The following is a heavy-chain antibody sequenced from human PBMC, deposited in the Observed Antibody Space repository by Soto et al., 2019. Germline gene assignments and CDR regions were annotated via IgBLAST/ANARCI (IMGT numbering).Heavy chain of an antibody. CDR1: NGSFTDYY. V-gene: IGHV4-34*01. CDR3: ARGWIYRDYYWFDP. Sequence: QVQLQQWGAGLLKPSETLSLTCGVYNGSFTDYYWAWIRQPPGKGLEWIGEINHRGKTNYNPYLKSRVAMSVDTSRDHFSLELTSVTAADTALYFCARGWIYRDYYWFDPWGQGTLVTVSS. CDR2: INHRGKT. D-gene: IGHD4-4*01. J-gene: IGHJ5*02.